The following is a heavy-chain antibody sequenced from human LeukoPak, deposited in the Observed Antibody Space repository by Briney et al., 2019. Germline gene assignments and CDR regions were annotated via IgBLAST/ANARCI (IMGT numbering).Heavy chain of an antibody. Sequence: GGSLRLSCAASGFSFSRYVMSWVRQAPGKGLEWVSSISGSGHTYYADSVKGRFTVSRDNSNNTMYLQMSNLRAEDTAVYYCAKDRIALAGTCPDSWGQGTLVAVSS. V-gene: IGHV3-23*01. CDR3: AKDRIALAGTCPDS. CDR2: ISGSGHT. CDR1: GFSFSRYV. J-gene: IGHJ1*01. D-gene: IGHD6-19*01.